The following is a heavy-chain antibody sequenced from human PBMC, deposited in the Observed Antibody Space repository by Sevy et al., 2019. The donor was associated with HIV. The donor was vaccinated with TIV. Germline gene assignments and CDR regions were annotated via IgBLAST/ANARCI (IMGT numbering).Heavy chain of an antibody. Sequence: ASVKVSCKVFGYSLSKLSMHWVRQAPGKGLEWMGSLDPGNGEITYAQTLQGRVTMTEDTSTDTAYMELSSPTSEDTATYYCATVGLGYYSGSSYYQGDWFDPWGQGTLVTVSS. CDR1: GYSLSKLS. J-gene: IGHJ5*02. CDR3: ATVGLGYYSGSSYYQGDWFDP. CDR2: LDPGNGEI. V-gene: IGHV1-24*01. D-gene: IGHD2-15*01.